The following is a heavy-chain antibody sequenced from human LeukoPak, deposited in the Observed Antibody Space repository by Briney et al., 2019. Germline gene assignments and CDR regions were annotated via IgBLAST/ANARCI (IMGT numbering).Heavy chain of an antibody. D-gene: IGHD5-12*01. J-gene: IGHJ4*02. CDR1: GYTFIDFY. CDR2: INPNHGGT. CDR3: ARTSHYVDIAATIPYGIYYFDY. Sequence: GASVKVSCKTSGYTFIDFYIHWVRQAPGQGLEWMAWINPNHGGTNFAQKFQGRVTVTRHTSISTAYMELTGLTSDDTAVYYCARTSHYVDIAATIPYGIYYFDYWGQGTLVTVSS. V-gene: IGHV1-2*02.